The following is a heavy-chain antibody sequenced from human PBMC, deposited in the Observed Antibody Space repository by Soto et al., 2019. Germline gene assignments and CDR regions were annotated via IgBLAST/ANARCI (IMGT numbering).Heavy chain of an antibody. D-gene: IGHD3-22*01. CDR2: ISSDNGNT. V-gene: IGHV1-18*01. J-gene: IGHJ1*01. CDR1: GYSFNNYL. Sequence: QVTLVQSGAEVKKPGASVMVSCQASGYSFNNYLISWVRQAPGQGPEWVGWISSDNGNTNYGQKFLGRVTMTTDTATSTAYMDLRSLRSYDTAVYYCARVHYDSSCFYHEDHCGQGTLVTVSS. CDR3: ARVHYDSSCFYHEDH.